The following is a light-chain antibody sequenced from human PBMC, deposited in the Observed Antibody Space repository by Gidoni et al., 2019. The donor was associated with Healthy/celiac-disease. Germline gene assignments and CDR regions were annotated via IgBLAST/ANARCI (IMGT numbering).Light chain of an antibody. CDR1: SSNIGAGYD. CDR2: GKS. Sequence: QSVLTQPPSVSEAPGQRVTISCTGSSSNIGAGYDVHWYQQLPGTAPYLLIYGKSNRPSGVPDRFSGSKSGTSASLAITGLQAEDEADYYCQSYDSSLEVFGGGTKLTVL. V-gene: IGLV1-40*01. CDR3: QSYDSSLEV. J-gene: IGLJ3*02.